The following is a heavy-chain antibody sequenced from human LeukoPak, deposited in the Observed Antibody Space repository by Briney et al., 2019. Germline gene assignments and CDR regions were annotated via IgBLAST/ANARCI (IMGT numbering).Heavy chain of an antibody. J-gene: IGHJ4*02. CDR2: ISYDGSNK. CDR3: ARDQDWAFDY. Sequence: GGSLRLSCAASGFTFSSYAMHWVCQAPGKGLEWVAVISYDGSNKYYADSVKGRFTISRDNSKNTLYLQMNNLRAEDTAVYYCARDQDWAFDYWGQGILVTVSS. CDR1: GFTFSSYA. D-gene: IGHD3/OR15-3a*01. V-gene: IGHV3-30-3*01.